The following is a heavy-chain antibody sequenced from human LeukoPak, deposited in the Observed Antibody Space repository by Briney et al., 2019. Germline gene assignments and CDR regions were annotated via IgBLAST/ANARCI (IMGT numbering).Heavy chain of an antibody. D-gene: IGHD5-18*01. Sequence: PSETLSLTCAVYGGSFSGYYWSWIRQPPGKGLEWIGEINHSGSTNYNPSLKSRVTISVDTSKNQFSLKLSSVTAADTAVYYCARASGYSYLNWFDPWGEGTLVTVSS. V-gene: IGHV4-34*01. J-gene: IGHJ5*02. CDR2: INHSGST. CDR3: ARASGYSYLNWFDP. CDR1: GGSFSGYY.